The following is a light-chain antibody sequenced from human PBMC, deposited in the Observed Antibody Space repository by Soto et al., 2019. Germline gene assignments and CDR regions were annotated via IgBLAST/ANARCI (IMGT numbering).Light chain of an antibody. Sequence: QMTQCPCSLSASVGDRFNITCRASQTVSSYLNWYQQKPGTVPKLLIYATSNLQSGVPSRFSGRGFGTDFTLTISSLQPEDFATYYCQQSFTTPSFGQGTRLEIK. CDR1: QTVSSY. J-gene: IGKJ5*01. CDR2: ATS. CDR3: QQSFTTPS. V-gene: IGKV1-39*01.